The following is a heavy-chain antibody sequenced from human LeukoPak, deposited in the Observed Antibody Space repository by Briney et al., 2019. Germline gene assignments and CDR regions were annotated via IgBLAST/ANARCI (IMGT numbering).Heavy chain of an antibody. CDR1: GSSITSGGFY. J-gene: IGHJ4*02. CDR3: ARDPGGDYSDY. CDR2: TYYSGIT. Sequence: PSQTLSLTCTVSGSSITSGGFYWNWIRQHPGKGLEWIGNTYYSGITHYNPSLKSRVIISVDTSKNQFSLKLSSVTAADTAVYYCARDPGGDYSDYWGQGTLVTVSS. V-gene: IGHV4-31*03.